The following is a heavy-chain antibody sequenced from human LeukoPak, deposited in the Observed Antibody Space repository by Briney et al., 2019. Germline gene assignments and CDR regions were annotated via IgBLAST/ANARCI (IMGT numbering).Heavy chain of an antibody. V-gene: IGHV3-30*18. J-gene: IGHJ3*02. D-gene: IGHD2-15*01. CDR2: ISHDGSNK. CDR3: AKWGGYCSGGSCYPAAFDI. Sequence: GRSLRLSCAASGFIFSTFGMHWVRQAPGKGLEWVAFISHDGSNKYYADSVKGRLTIFRDNSKNTLYLQMNSLRAEDTAVYYCAKWGGYCSGGSCYPAAFDIWGKGTMVTVSS. CDR1: GFIFSTFG.